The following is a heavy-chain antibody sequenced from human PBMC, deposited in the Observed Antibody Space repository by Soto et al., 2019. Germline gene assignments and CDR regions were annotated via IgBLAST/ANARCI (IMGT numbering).Heavy chain of an antibody. J-gene: IGHJ6*02. CDR1: GGSISSSSYY. CDR2: IYYSGST. CDR3: ARLLVRIAAAGKDYYYDMDV. V-gene: IGHV4-39*01. Sequence: PSETLSLTCTVSGGSISSSSYYWGWIRQPPGKGLEWIGSIYYSGSTYYNPSLKSRVTISVDTSKNQFSLKLSSVTAADTAVYYCARLLVRIAAAGKDYYYDMDVWGQGTTVTVSS. D-gene: IGHD6-13*01.